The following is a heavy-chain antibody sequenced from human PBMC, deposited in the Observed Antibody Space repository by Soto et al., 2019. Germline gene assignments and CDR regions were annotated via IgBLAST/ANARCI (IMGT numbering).Heavy chain of an antibody. V-gene: IGHV1-18*01. Sequence: QVPLVQSGGEVKKPGASVRVSCKASGYTFTSHGITWVRQARGQGLEWMGWISAESGNANYAQNFQGRVTMIIDTSTSTAYMELRSLRSDDTAVYFCAGGGSTYYDLWKVDSWGQGTLVTVSS. CDR3: AGGGSTYYDLWKVDS. D-gene: IGHD3-3*01. J-gene: IGHJ4*02. CDR1: GYTFTSHG. CDR2: ISAESGNA.